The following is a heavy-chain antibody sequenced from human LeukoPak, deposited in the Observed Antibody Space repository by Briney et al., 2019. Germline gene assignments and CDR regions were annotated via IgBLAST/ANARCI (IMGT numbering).Heavy chain of an antibody. D-gene: IGHD4-23*01. CDR3: AVNYGGNYFDY. Sequence: GGSLRLSCAASGLTVSSSYMSWVRQAPGKGLEWVSVIYSGGSTYYADSVKGRFTISRDNSKNTLYLQMNSLRAEDTAVYYCAVNYGGNYFDYWGQGTLVTVSS. CDR1: GLTVSSSY. V-gene: IGHV3-66*02. CDR2: IYSGGST. J-gene: IGHJ4*02.